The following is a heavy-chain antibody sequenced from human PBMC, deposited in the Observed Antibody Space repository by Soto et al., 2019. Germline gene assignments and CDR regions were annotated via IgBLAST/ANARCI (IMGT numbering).Heavy chain of an antibody. CDR2: IYYSGST. J-gene: IGHJ4*02. D-gene: IGHD3-22*01. V-gene: IGHV4-31*03. CDR3: ARVVSYDSSGYYYLYYFDY. CDR1: GGSISSGGYY. Sequence: TSETLSLTCTVSGGSISSGGYYWSWIRQHPGKGLEWIGYIYYSGSTYYNPSLKSRVTISVDTSKNQFSLKLSSVTAADTAVYYCARVVSYDSSGYYYLYYFDYWGQGTLVTVSS.